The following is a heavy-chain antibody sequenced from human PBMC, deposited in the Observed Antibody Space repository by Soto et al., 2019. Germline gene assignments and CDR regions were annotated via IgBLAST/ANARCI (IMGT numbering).Heavy chain of an antibody. J-gene: IGHJ6*02. CDR3: ARIFRYGDYYYYGMDV. Sequence: ASVKVSCKASGYTFTSYGISWVRQAPGQGLEWMGWISAYNGNTNYAQKLQGRVTMTTDTSTSTAYMELRSLRSDDTAVYYCARIFRYGDYYYYGMDVWGQGTTVTVSS. CDR1: GYTFTSYG. V-gene: IGHV1-18*01. D-gene: IGHD4-17*01. CDR2: ISAYNGNT.